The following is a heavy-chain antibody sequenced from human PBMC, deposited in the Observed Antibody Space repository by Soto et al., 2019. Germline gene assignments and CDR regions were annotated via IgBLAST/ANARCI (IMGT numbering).Heavy chain of an antibody. CDR3: ARHTPGILTGYYGPFDP. Sequence: GESLKISCKGSGYSFTSYWIGWVRQMPGKGLEWMGIIYPGDSDTRYSPSFQGQVTISADKSISTAYLQWSSLKASDTAMYYCARHTPGILTGYYGPFDPWGQGTLVTVSS. CDR1: GYSFTSYW. J-gene: IGHJ5*02. V-gene: IGHV5-51*01. D-gene: IGHD3-9*01. CDR2: IYPGDSDT.